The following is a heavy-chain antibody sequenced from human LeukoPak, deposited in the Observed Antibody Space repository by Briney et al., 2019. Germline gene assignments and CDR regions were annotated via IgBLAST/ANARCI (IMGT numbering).Heavy chain of an antibody. J-gene: IGHJ4*02. V-gene: IGHV3-53*01. CDR1: GFTISTNY. D-gene: IGHD3-22*01. Sequence: GGSLRLLCAASGFTISTNYMSWVRQAPGKGLEWVSVMYTGGSTYYADSVKGRFTISRDNSKNTLYLQMDRLRAEDQALYYCARAPFYYYSSGYPYFDGWGQGTLVTVSS. CDR2: MYTGGST. CDR3: ARAPFYYYSSGYPYFDG.